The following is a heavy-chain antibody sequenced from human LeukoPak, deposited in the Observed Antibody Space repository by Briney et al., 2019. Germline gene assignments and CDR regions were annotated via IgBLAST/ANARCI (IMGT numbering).Heavy chain of an antibody. Sequence: SEALSLTCAVSGYSISSGYQWAWIRQSPGQGLEWIGSIYHSGSAHYNPSLKSRVTISVETSKNQFSLKMYSVTAADTAVYYCARDPRWLTPDCTSTSCYENYFDPWGQGTLVTVSS. D-gene: IGHD2-2*01. J-gene: IGHJ5*02. V-gene: IGHV4-38-2*02. CDR1: GYSISSGYQ. CDR2: IYHSGSA. CDR3: ARDPRWLTPDCTSTSCYENYFDP.